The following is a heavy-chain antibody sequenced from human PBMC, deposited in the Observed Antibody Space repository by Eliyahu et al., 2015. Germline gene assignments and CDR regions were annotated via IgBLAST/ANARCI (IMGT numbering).Heavy chain of an antibody. Sequence: EVQLLESGGVLVQPGGXLXLSCAASGFTFSNAVMXWFRQAPGKGLEWVSSITASGGGAYYADSVKGRFTMSRDNSNNTLFLQMNSLRAEDTAVYYCARGAGPWGPGTLVTVSS. CDR3: ARGAGP. J-gene: IGHJ5*02. CDR2: ITASGGGA. V-gene: IGHV3-23*01. CDR1: GFTFSNAV.